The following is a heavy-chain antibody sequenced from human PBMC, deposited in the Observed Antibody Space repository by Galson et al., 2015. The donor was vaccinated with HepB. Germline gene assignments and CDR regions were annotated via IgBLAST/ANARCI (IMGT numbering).Heavy chain of an antibody. V-gene: IGHV3-7*03. CDR3: ARRISLVRGIITEPDYYYGMDV. D-gene: IGHD3-10*01. J-gene: IGHJ6*02. CDR2: INQDGSSK. Sequence: GLEWVAHINQDGSSKHYVDSVKGRFTISRDNAKDSVYLQLDSLRAEDTAVYYCARRISLVRGIITEPDYYYGMDVWGQGTTVTVAS.